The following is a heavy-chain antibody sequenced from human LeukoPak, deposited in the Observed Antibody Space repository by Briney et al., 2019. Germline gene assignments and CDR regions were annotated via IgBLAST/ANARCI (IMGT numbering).Heavy chain of an antibody. V-gene: IGHV5-51*01. CDR3: ATSWGYYYDSSGYAFDI. CDR1: GYSFTSYW. D-gene: IGHD3-22*01. CDR2: IYPGDSDT. J-gene: IGHJ3*02. Sequence: GESLKISCKGSGYSFTSYWIGRVRQMPGKGLEWMGIIYPGDSDTRYSPSFQGQVTISADKSISTAYLQWSSLKASDTAMYYCATSWGYYYDSSGYAFDIWGQGTMVTVSS.